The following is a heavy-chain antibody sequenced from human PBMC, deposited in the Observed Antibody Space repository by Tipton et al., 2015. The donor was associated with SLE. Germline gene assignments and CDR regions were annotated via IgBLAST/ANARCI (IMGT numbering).Heavy chain of an antibody. V-gene: IGHV4-34*01. J-gene: IGHJ4*02. D-gene: IGHD5-24*01. CDR1: GGSFSGYY. Sequence: LRLSCTVYGGSFSGYYWTWIRQPPGKGLEWIGEINHSGSTNYNPSLKSRVTISVDTSKNQFSLKLSSVTAADTAVYYCASRGAYRVFAYWGQGTLLTVSS. CDR2: INHSGST. CDR3: ASRGAYRVFAY.